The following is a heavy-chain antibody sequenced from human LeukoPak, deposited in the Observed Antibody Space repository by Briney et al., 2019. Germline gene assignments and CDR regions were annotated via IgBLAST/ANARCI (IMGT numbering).Heavy chain of an antibody. CDR1: GFTFSSYW. V-gene: IGHV3-7*01. Sequence: GGSLRLSCAASGFTFSSYWMSWVRQAPEKGLEWVANIKQDGSEKYYVDSVKGRFTISRDNAKNSLYLQMNSLRAEDTAVYYCARQGAHSSSWYWAYYFDYWGQGTLVTVSS. CDR2: IKQDGSEK. CDR3: ARQGAHSSSWYWAYYFDY. J-gene: IGHJ4*02. D-gene: IGHD6-13*01.